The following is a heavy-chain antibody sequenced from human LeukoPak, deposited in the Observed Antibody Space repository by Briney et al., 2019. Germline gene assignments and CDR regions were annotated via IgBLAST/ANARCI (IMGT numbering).Heavy chain of an antibody. CDR1: GGSISSYY. J-gene: IGHJ4*02. D-gene: IGHD2-21*02. CDR3: ARAEAYCGGDCYYFDY. Sequence: SETLSLTCTVSGGSISSYYWSWIRQPPGKGLEWIGYIYYSGSTNYNPSLKSRVTISVDTSKNQFSLKLSSVTAADTAVYYCARAEAYCGGDCYYFDYWGQGTLVTVSS. V-gene: IGHV4-59*01. CDR2: IYYSGST.